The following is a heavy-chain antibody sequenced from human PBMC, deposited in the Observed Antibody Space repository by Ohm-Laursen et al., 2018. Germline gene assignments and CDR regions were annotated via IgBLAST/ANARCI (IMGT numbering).Heavy chain of an antibody. CDR3: ARGLYSYDSSGYPAL. D-gene: IGHD3-22*01. CDR1: GFTFSSYT. J-gene: IGHJ4*02. CDR2: ISGRSNFI. Sequence: GSLRLSCAASGFTFSSYTMNWVRQAPGQGLECVSSISGRSNFIYYADSVKGRFTISRDNAKNSLYLQMNSLRAEDTAVYYCARGLYSYDSSGYPALWGQGTLVTVSS. V-gene: IGHV3-21*01.